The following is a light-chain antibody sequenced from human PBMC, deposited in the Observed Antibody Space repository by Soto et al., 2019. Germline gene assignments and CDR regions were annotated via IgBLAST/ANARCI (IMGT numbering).Light chain of an antibody. CDR2: EVT. J-gene: IGLJ1*01. V-gene: IGLV2-23*02. CDR1: NSDIGNYNI. Sequence: QSALTQPASVSGPPGQSITISCTGSNSDIGNYNIVSWYQQHPDKVPQLIIYEVTKRPSGVSNRFSGSKSGNTASLTISGLQAEDEGDYHCCSYAGSNVVVFGTGTKLTVL. CDR3: CSYAGSNVVV.